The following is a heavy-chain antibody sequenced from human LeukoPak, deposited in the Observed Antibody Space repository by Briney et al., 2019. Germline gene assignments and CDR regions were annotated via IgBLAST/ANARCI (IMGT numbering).Heavy chain of an antibody. J-gene: IGHJ4*02. D-gene: IGHD2-15*01. CDR3: AKDFLAVQGSPDY. Sequence: PGGSLRLSCAASGVTLSSYAMSWVRQAPGKGLEGVYAISRSGGSTYYADSVKGRFTISRDNSKNTLYLQMNSLRAEDTAVYYCAKDFLAVQGSPDYWGQGTLVTVSS. V-gene: IGHV3-23*01. CDR1: GVTLSSYA. CDR2: ISRSGGST.